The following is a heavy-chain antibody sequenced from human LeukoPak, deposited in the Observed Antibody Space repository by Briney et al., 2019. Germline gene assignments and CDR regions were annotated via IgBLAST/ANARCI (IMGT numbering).Heavy chain of an antibody. Sequence: PGGSLRHSCSASGFTLSSYAMSWVRQAPGKGLERGSVIFGSGGSIYYADSVKGRFTISRDNTKNTLYLKMNSLRAEDTAIYYCAKEGGTYDFFGGFFDYWGQGTLVTVSS. CDR1: GFTLSSYA. V-gene: IGHV3-23*01. J-gene: IGHJ4*02. CDR2: IFGSGGSI. CDR3: AKEGGTYDFFGGFFDY. D-gene: IGHD3-3*01.